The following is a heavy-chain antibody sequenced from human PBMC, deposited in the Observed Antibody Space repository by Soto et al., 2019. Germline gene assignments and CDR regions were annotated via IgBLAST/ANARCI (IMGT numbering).Heavy chain of an antibody. Sequence: QVQLVESGGGVVQPGTSLRLSCEASGFSFSSYAIHWVRQAPGKGLQWVAGISNDGKNEYYRDSVKGRLTIATDKSKNTVYLQMSSLRSDDTAVYYCAKDFIGYCTSVNCHIFDFWGQGTRVTVSS. D-gene: IGHD2-8*02. CDR2: ISNDGKNE. J-gene: IGHJ4*02. CDR3: AKDFIGYCTSVNCHIFDF. V-gene: IGHV3-30*18. CDR1: GFSFSSYA.